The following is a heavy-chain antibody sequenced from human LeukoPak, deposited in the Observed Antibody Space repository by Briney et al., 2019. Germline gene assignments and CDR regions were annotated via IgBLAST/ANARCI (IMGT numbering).Heavy chain of an antibody. Sequence: SETLSLTCAVYGGSFSGYYWSWIRQPPGKGLEWIGEISHSGSTNYNPSLKSRVTISVDTSKNQFSLKLSSVTAADTAVYYCASRPYGSGSYWFDPWGQGTLVTVSS. D-gene: IGHD3-10*01. CDR2: ISHSGST. J-gene: IGHJ5*02. CDR1: GGSFSGYY. V-gene: IGHV4-34*01. CDR3: ASRPYGSGSYWFDP.